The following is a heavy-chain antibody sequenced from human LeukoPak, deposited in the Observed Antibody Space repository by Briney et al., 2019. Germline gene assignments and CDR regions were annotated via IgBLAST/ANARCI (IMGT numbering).Heavy chain of an antibody. D-gene: IGHD3-3*01. CDR1: GFTFSDYY. CDR3: AREPSLIRLLESSYYFDY. Sequence: GGSLRLSCAASGFTFSDYYMSWIRQAPGKGLEWVSYISSSGSTIYYADSVKGRFTISRDNAKNSLYLQMNSLRAEDTAVYYCAREPSLIRLLESSYYFDYWGQGTLVTVSS. J-gene: IGHJ4*02. V-gene: IGHV3-11*01. CDR2: ISSSGSTI.